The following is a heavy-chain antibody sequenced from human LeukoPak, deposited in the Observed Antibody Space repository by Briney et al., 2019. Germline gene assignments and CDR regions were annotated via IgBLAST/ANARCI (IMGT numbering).Heavy chain of an antibody. CDR1: GGTFSSYA. V-gene: IGHV1-18*01. CDR3: AIPYDSSGYYDY. CDR2: ISAYNGNT. J-gene: IGHJ4*02. Sequence: ASVKVSCKASGGTFSSYAISWVRQAPGQGLEWMGWISAYNGNTNYAQKLQGRVTMTTDTSTSTAYMELRSLRSDDTAVYYCAIPYDSSGYYDYWGQGTLVTVSS. D-gene: IGHD3-22*01.